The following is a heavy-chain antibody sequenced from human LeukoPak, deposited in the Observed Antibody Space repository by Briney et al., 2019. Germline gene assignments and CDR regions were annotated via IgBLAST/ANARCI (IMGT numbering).Heavy chain of an antibody. V-gene: IGHV4-61*02. J-gene: IGHJ4*02. Sequence: PSETLSLTCTVSGGSISSGSYYWSWIRQPAGKGLEWIGRIYTSGSTNYNPSLKSRVTISVDTSKNQFSLQLSSVTAADTAVYYCASSDILTGFYTFDYWGPGTLVTVSS. CDR2: IYTSGST. D-gene: IGHD3-9*01. CDR3: ASSDILTGFYTFDY. CDR1: GGSISSGSYY.